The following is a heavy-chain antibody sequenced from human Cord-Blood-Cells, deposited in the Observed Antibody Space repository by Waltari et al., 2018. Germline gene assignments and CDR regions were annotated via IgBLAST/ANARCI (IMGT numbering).Heavy chain of an antibody. CDR2: INHSGST. V-gene: IGHV4-34*01. Sequence: QVQLQQWGAGLLKPSETLSLTCAVYGGSFSGYYWRWIRQPPGKGLEWSGEINHSGSTNYSPSLKSRVNISVDTSKSQFSLKLSSVTAADTAVYDCARGLKIAAAGTNWVDPWGQGTLVTVSS. D-gene: IGHD6-13*01. CDR1: GGSFSGYY. J-gene: IGHJ5*02. CDR3: ARGLKIAAAGTNWVDP.